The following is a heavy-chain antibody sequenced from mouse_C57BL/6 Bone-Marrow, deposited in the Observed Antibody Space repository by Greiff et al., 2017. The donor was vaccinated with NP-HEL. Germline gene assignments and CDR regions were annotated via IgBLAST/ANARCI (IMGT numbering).Heavy chain of an antibody. CDR1: GFNIKDDY. Sequence: VQLQQSGAELVRPGASVKLSCTASGFNIKDDYMHWVKQRPEQGLEWIGWIDPEDGDTEYASKFQGKATITADTSSNTAYLQLRSLTSEDTAVFYCTTPLMVTTGDSDYMDYWGQGTTLTVSS. CDR3: TTPLMVTTGDSDYMDY. CDR2: IDPEDGDT. J-gene: IGHJ2*01. D-gene: IGHD2-2*01. V-gene: IGHV14-4*01.